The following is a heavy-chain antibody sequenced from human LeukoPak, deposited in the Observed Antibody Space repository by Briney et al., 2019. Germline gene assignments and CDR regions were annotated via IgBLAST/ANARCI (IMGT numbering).Heavy chain of an antibody. CDR1: GFTFSSYA. Sequence: GGSLRLSCAASGFTFSSYAMHWVRQAPGKGLGWVAVIWYDGSNKYYADSVKGRFTISRDNSKNTLYLQMNSLKVEDSALYYCARGYYGSGSYYMGNYWGQGTLVTVSS. D-gene: IGHD3-10*01. CDR2: IWYDGSNK. J-gene: IGHJ4*02. CDR3: ARGYYGSGSYYMGNY. V-gene: IGHV3-33*01.